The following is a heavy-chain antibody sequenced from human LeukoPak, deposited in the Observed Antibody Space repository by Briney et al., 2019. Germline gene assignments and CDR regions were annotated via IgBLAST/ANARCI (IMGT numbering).Heavy chain of an antibody. Sequence: RGSLRLSCAASGFTFSNYAMSWARQAPGKGLEWVSAISGSGGSTYYADSVKGRFTISRDNSKNTLYLQMNSLRAEDTAVYYCTKGTIWLPFDYWGQGTLVTVSS. V-gene: IGHV3-23*01. CDR2: ISGSGGST. CDR1: GFTFSNYA. J-gene: IGHJ4*02. CDR3: TKGTIWLPFDY. D-gene: IGHD5-18*01.